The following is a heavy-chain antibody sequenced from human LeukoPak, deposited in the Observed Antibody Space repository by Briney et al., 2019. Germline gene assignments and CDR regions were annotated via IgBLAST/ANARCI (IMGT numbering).Heavy chain of an antibody. J-gene: IGHJ3*02. V-gene: IGHV3-21*01. CDR3: ARDRSPNRAFDI. CDR2: ISSSSSYI. D-gene: IGHD1-14*01. Sequence: GGSLRLSCAASGFTFSSYSMNWVRQAPGQGLEWVSSISSSSSYIYYADSVKGRFTISRDNAKNSLYLQMNSLRAEDTAVYYCARDRSPNRAFDIWGQGTMVTVSS. CDR1: GFTFSSYS.